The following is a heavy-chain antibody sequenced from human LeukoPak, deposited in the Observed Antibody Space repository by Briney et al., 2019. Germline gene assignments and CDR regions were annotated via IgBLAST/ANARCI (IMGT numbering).Heavy chain of an antibody. Sequence: SVKVSCKASGDTLSSYAMSWVRQAPGQGLEWMGGIIPMLGTTSYAQKFQGRVTITADESTSTAYMELSSLSSDDTAVYYCATSSSGWYGDLDYWGQGTLVTVSS. V-gene: IGHV1-69*13. CDR3: ATSSSGWYGDLDY. CDR1: GDTLSSYA. D-gene: IGHD6-19*01. J-gene: IGHJ4*02. CDR2: IIPMLGTT.